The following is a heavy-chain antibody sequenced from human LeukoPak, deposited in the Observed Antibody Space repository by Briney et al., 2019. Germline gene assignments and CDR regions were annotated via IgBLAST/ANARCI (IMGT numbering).Heavy chain of an antibody. V-gene: IGHV3-15*01. D-gene: IGHD3-10*01. Sequence: PGGSLRLSCAASGFTFNKAWMSWVRLAPGKGLEWVGRIKNKGDGGTTDYAAPVKGRFTVSRDDSKSTLYLQMNSLKTEDPAVYYCTTSGTPFENWGQGTLVTVSS. CDR1: GFTFNKAW. CDR2: IKNKGDGGTT. CDR3: TTSGTPFEN. J-gene: IGHJ4*02.